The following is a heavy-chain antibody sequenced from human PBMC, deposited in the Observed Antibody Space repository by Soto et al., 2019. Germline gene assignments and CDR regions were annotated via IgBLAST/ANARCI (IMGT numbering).Heavy chain of an antibody. Sequence: SVKVSCKASGGTFSSYAISWVRQAPGQGLEWMGGIIPIFGTANYAQKFQGRVTITADESTSTAYMELSSLRSEDTAVYYCARAELELGNCYYYGMDVWGQGTTVTVS. V-gene: IGHV1-69*13. J-gene: IGHJ6*02. D-gene: IGHD1-7*01. CDR2: IIPIFGTA. CDR1: GGTFSSYA. CDR3: ARAELELGNCYYYGMDV.